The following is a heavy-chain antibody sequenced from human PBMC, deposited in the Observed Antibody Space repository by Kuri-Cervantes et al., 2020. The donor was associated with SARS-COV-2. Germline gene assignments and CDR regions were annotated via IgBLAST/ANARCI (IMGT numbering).Heavy chain of an antibody. CDR2: IYYSGST. CDR3: ARGYSYGYGSAKSLQPFDY. J-gene: IGHJ4*02. D-gene: IGHD5-18*01. Sequence: SETLSLTCTVSGGSISSSSYYWGWIRQPPGKGLEWIGSIYYSGSTYYNPSLKSRVTISVDTSKNQFSLKLSSVTAADTAVYYCARGYSYGYGSAKSLQPFDYWGQGTLVTVSS. V-gene: IGHV4-39*01. CDR1: GGSISSSSYY.